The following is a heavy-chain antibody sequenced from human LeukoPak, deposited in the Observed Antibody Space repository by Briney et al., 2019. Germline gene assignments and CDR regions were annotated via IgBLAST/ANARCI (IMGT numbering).Heavy chain of an antibody. Sequence: SETLSLTCAVSGDSVSGSFWWSWVRQPPHKGLEWMGEIHHSGRSNYNPSLESRVIISLDGSKNLLSLELSSVTAADTAVYYCVRHSGWYFGYWGEGTLVTVSS. J-gene: IGHJ4*02. D-gene: IGHD6-19*01. V-gene: IGHV4-4*02. CDR3: VRHSGWYFGY. CDR2: IHHSGRS. CDR1: GDSVSGSFW.